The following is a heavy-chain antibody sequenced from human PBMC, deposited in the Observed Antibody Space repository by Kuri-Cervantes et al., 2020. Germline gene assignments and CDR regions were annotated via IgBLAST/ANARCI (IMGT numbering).Heavy chain of an antibody. D-gene: IGHD3-16*01. V-gene: IGHV3-48*01. J-gene: IGHJ4*02. CDR1: GLTFGSAW. CDR3: AREFLGGCFDY. CDR2: IISSSGTT. Sequence: GESLKISCAASGLTFGSAWLSWVRQAPGEGLEWISCIISSSGTTFYADSVKGRFTISRDNAKNSLYLQMNSLRAEDTAVYYCAREFLGGCFDYWGQGTLVTVSS.